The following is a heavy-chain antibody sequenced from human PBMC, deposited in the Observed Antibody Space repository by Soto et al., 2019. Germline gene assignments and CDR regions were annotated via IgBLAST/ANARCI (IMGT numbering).Heavy chain of an antibody. D-gene: IGHD4-17*01. Sequence: QVQLVQSGAEVKKPGASVKVACKASGYTFTSYDINWVRQATGQGLEWMGWMHPNSGNTGYAQKFQGRVTMNRNTSIRTADMELCSLRSDDTAVYYCAWSLYGDNVDYWGQGTLVTVSS. CDR2: MHPNSGNT. CDR1: GYTFTSYD. J-gene: IGHJ4*02. V-gene: IGHV1-8*01. CDR3: AWSLYGDNVDY.